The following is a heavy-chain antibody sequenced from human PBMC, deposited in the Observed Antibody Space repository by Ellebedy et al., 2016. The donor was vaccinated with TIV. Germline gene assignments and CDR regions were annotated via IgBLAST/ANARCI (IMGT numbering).Heavy chain of an antibody. CDR2: IYDSGST. J-gene: IGHJ4*02. CDR3: AREGMSGYNYFDY. CDR1: GGSISSTSRW. D-gene: IGHD3-9*01. V-gene: IGHV4-4*02. Sequence: MPGGSLRLSCAVSGGSISSTSRWWSWVRQTPGKGLEWIGEIYDSGSTNYNPSLKSRVTISIDKSNNHFSLKLTSVTAADTAMYYCAREGMSGYNYFDYWGQGTLVTVSS.